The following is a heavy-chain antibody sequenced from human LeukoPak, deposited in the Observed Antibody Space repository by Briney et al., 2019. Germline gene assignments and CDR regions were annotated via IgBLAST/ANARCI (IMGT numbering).Heavy chain of an antibody. J-gene: IGHJ4*02. V-gene: IGHV3-23*01. CDR1: GFTFSSHA. Sequence: GGSLRLSCAASGFTFSSHAMSWVRQAPGKGLEWISLIRGSSDVIEYADSMRGRFTISRDNSKNTVSLQMNNLRAEDTAVYYCAKGQSASSTFDSWGQGTLVTVSS. CDR2: IRGSSDVI. CDR3: AKGQSASSTFDS.